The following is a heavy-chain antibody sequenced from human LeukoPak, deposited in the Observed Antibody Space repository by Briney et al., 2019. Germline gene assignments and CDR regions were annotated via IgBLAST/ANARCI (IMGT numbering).Heavy chain of an antibody. V-gene: IGHV3-9*01. CDR3: AKDIPAQHSSWYYYNPHAFDI. CDR1: GFTFDDYA. D-gene: IGHD6-13*01. J-gene: IGHJ3*02. CDR2: ISWNSGSI. Sequence: GGSLRLSCAASGFTFDDYAMHWVRQAPGKGLEWVSGISWNSGSIDYADSAKGRFTISRDNAKNSLYLQMNSLRAEDTALYYCAKDIPAQHSSWYYYNPHAFDIWGQGTMVTVSS.